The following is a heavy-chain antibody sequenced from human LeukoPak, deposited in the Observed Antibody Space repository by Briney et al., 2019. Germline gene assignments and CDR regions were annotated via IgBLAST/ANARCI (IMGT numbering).Heavy chain of an antibody. Sequence: SETLSLTCTVSGGSISSYYWSWIRQPPGKGLEWIGYIYYSGSTNYNPSLKSRVTISVDTSKNQFSLKLSSVTAADTAVYYCASLEKLGWGQGTLVTVSS. J-gene: IGHJ4*02. CDR2: IYYSGST. D-gene: IGHD4-11*01. V-gene: IGHV4-59*01. CDR3: ASLEKLG. CDR1: GGSISSYY.